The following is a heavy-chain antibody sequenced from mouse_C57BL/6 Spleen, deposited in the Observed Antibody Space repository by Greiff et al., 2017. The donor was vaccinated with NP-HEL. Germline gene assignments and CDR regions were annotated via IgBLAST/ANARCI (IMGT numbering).Heavy chain of an antibody. CDR3: ARGAYDYGWFAY. J-gene: IGHJ3*01. CDR2: IDPSDSYT. CDR1: GYTFTSYW. V-gene: IGHV1-59*01. Sequence: QVQLQQPGAELVRPGTSVKLSCKASGYTFTSYWMHWVKQRSGQGLEWIGVIDPSDSYTNYNQKFKGKATLTVDTSSSTAYMQLSSLTSEDSAVYYCARGAYDYGWFAYWGQGTLVTVSA. D-gene: IGHD2-4*01.